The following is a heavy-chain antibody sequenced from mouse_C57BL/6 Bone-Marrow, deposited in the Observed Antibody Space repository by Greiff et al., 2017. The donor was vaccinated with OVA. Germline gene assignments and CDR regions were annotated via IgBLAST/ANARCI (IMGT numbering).Heavy chain of an antibody. J-gene: IGHJ3*01. CDR3: ARYPDYDGSSYWFAY. CDR2: IHPNSGST. Sequence: QVQLQQPGAELVKLGASVKLSCKASGYTFTSYWMHWVKQRPGQGLEWIGMIHPNSGSTNYNEKFKSKATLTVDKSSSTAYMQLSSLTSEDSAVYYYARYPDYDGSSYWFAYWGQGTLVTVSA. V-gene: IGHV1-64*01. CDR1: GYTFTSYW. D-gene: IGHD1-1*01.